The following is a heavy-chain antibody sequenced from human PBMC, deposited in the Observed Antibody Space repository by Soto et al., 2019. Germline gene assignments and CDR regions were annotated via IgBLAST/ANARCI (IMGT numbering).Heavy chain of an antibody. D-gene: IGHD6-13*01. Sequence: QVQLAESGGGLVKPGGSLRLSCAASGFTFSDYYMSWIRQAPGKGLEWVSYISSSGSTIYYADSVKGRFTISRDNAKTSLYLQMNSLRAEDTVVYYCARDQSTSAAAAGLDYYGMDVWGQGTTVTVSS. CDR2: ISSSGSTI. J-gene: IGHJ6*02. V-gene: IGHV3-11*01. CDR3: ARDQSTSAAAAGLDYYGMDV. CDR1: GFTFSDYY.